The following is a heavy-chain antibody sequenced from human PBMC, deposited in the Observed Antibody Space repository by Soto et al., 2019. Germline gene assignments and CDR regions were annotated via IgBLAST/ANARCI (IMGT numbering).Heavy chain of an antibody. Sequence: GGSLRLSCAASGFTFSSYGMHWVRQAPGKGLEWVAVIWYDGSNKYYADSVKGRFTISRDNSKNTLYLQMNSLRAEDTAVYYCARPPPLGYCSSTSCTSTDYWGQGTLVTVSS. CDR2: IWYDGSNK. J-gene: IGHJ4*02. CDR3: ARPPPLGYCSSTSCTSTDY. V-gene: IGHV3-33*01. CDR1: GFTFSSYG. D-gene: IGHD2-2*01.